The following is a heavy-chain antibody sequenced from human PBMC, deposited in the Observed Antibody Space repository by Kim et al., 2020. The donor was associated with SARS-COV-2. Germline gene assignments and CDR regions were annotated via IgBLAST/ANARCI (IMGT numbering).Heavy chain of an antibody. CDR1: GGSISSYY. Sequence: SETLSLTCTVSGGSISSYYWSWIRQPPGKGLEWIGYIYYSGSTNYNPSLKSRVTISVDTSKNQFSLKLSSVTAADTAVYYCARVGSGWYNYYFDYWGQGTLVTVSS. V-gene: IGHV4-59*01. J-gene: IGHJ4*02. D-gene: IGHD6-19*01. CDR2: IYYSGST. CDR3: ARVGSGWYNYYFDY.